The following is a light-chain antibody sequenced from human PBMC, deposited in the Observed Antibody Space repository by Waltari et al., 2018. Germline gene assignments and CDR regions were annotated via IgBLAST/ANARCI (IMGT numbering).Light chain of an antibody. V-gene: IGLV2-14*02. CDR2: EAT. J-gene: IGLJ2*01. Sequence: SWYQQHARPAAKRSIYEATRRTSGVSNRFSGSKSGNTASLTISGLQAEDGGDYYCCSYTNTHVVFGGGTKLTVL. CDR3: CSYTNTHVV.